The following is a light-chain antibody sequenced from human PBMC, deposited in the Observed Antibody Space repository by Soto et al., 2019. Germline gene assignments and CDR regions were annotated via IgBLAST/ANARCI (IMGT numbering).Light chain of an antibody. CDR2: DVS. CDR3: HQRYNWPRVT. CDR1: QSVGNS. Sequence: EIVLTQSPATLSLSPGERVTLSCRASQSVGNSLAWYQQKPGQPPRLLIYDVSNRATGIPARFSGSGSGTDFTLTITSLEPEDFAVYFCHQRYNWPRVTFGQGTRLEI. J-gene: IGKJ5*01. V-gene: IGKV3-11*01.